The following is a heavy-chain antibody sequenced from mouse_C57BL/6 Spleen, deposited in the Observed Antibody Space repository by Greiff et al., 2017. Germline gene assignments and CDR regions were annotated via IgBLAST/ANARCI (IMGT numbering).Heavy chain of an antibody. CDR1: GYTFTNYW. D-gene: IGHD1-1*01. V-gene: IGHV1-63*01. CDR2: IYPGGGYT. Sequence: QVQLQQSGAELVRPGTSVKMSCKASGYTFTNYWIGWAKQRPGHGLEWIGDIYPGGGYTNYNEKFKGKATLTADKSSSTAYMQFSRLTSEDAAIYYCARRDYYGSSSTPFAYWGQGTLVTVSA. CDR3: ARRDYYGSSSTPFAY. J-gene: IGHJ3*01.